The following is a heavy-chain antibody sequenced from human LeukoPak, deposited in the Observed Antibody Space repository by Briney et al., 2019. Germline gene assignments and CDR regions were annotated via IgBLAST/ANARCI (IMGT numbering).Heavy chain of an antibody. CDR2: IYYSGST. V-gene: IGHV4-59*01. D-gene: IGHD3-10*01. Sequence: SETLSLTCTVSGGSISSYYWSWIRQPPGKGLEWTGYIYYSGSTNYNPSLKSRVTISVDTSKSQFSLNLSSVTAADTAVYYCARDSAHITMVRGVIIGSLNWFDPWGQGTLVTVSS. J-gene: IGHJ5*02. CDR1: GGSISSYY. CDR3: ARDSAHITMVRGVIIGSLNWFDP.